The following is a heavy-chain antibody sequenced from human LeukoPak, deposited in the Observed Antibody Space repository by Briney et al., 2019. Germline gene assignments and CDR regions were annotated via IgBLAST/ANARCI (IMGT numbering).Heavy chain of an antibody. D-gene: IGHD2-15*01. CDR1: GXTFSNYA. Sequence: GGSLRLSCSASGXTFSNYAMHWVRQAPGKGLEYVSDISSNGGITYYADSVKGRFTVSRDNSKNMLYLQMNSLRAEDTAVYYCVKDKYPVVVAATLDYWGQGILVTVSS. V-gene: IGHV3-64D*09. CDR2: ISSNGGIT. CDR3: VKDKYPVVVAATLDY. J-gene: IGHJ4*02.